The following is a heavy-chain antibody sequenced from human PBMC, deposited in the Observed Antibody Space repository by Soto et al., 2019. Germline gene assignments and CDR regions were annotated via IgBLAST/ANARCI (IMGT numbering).Heavy chain of an antibody. CDR2: ISTSGDST. Sequence: EAQLVESGGGLVKPGGSLRLACAASGFTFSTYTLNWVRQTPGKGLEWVSSISTSGDSTYYEDSLRGRFTISRDNARASLYLQMDSLIVEDTAMYYCTRDGEPLWGQGTMVTVSS. CDR3: TRDGEPL. CDR1: GFTFSTYT. D-gene: IGHD3-3*01. J-gene: IGHJ3*01. V-gene: IGHV3-21*01.